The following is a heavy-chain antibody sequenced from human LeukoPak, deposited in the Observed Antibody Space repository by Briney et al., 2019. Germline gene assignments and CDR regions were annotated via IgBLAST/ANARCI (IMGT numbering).Heavy chain of an antibody. J-gene: IGHJ4*02. CDR2: IYYSGSK. CDR3: ESYAIDGYNFSPSFYY. V-gene: IGHV4-59*08. Sequence: SETLSLTCTVAGGSISSYYWSRIRQPPGKGLEWIGYIYYSGSKNNNPSLKSRVPISVGTDKTQFSLKLSSVTGENTAVYYCESYAIDGYNFSPSFYYWGQGTLVTVSS. D-gene: IGHD5-24*01. CDR1: GGSISSYY.